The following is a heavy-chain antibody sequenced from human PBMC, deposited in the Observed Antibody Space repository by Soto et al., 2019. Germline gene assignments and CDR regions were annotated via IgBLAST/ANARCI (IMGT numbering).Heavy chain of an antibody. CDR1: ADTFTSYC. CDR2: IYPGDSDT. V-gene: IGHV5-51*01. CDR3: ARTKGARQYGSGSYSSPLDY. Sequence: PGDSVRICCEGFADTFTSYCIGWVVQMPGKGLQWMGIIYPGDSDTRYSPSFQGQVTISADKSISTAYLQWSSLRAEDTAVYYCARTKGARQYGSGSYSSPLDYWGQGTMVTVSS. D-gene: IGHD3-10*01. J-gene: IGHJ4*02.